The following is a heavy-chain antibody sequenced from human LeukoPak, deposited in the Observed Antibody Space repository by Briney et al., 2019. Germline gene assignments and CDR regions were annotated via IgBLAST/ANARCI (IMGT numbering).Heavy chain of an antibody. CDR3: ARLRTIFGVNIIRGGEGFDY. CDR2: IKEDESED. J-gene: IGHJ4*02. V-gene: IGHV3-7*03. D-gene: IGHD3-3*01. CDR1: GFRFNSFW. Sequence: GGSLRLSCAASGFRFNSFWMSWVRQAPGRGLEWVANIKEDESEDYYVDSVKGRLTISRDNAKNSLYLQMNSLRAEDTAVYYCARLRTIFGVNIIRGGEGFDYWGQGILVTVSS.